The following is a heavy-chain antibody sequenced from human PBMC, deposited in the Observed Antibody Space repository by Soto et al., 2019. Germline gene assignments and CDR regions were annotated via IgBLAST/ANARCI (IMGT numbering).Heavy chain of an antibody. CDR3: ARDRVWSGYYDDYYYYGMDV. CDR1: GGTYSSYA. V-gene: IGHV1-69*13. D-gene: IGHD3-3*01. Sequence: SVKVSCKASGGTYSSYAFSWVRQAPGQGLEWMADIIPLLGTANYAQKFQGRVTITADESTSTAYMELSSLRSEDTAVYYCARDRVWSGYYDDYYYYGMDVWGQGTTVTVSS. CDR2: IIPLLGTA. J-gene: IGHJ6*02.